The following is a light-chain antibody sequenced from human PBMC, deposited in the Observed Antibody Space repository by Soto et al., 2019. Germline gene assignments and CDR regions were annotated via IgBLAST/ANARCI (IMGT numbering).Light chain of an antibody. Sequence: QSALTQPPSASGSPGQSVTISCTGTSSDVGGYNYVSWYQQHPGKAPKLMIYEVSKRPSGVPDRFSGSKSGNTASLTVSGLQAEDEADYYCSSYAGSIYNYVFGTGTKVTVL. CDR3: SSYAGSIYNYV. CDR2: EVS. CDR1: SSDVGGYNY. V-gene: IGLV2-8*01. J-gene: IGLJ1*01.